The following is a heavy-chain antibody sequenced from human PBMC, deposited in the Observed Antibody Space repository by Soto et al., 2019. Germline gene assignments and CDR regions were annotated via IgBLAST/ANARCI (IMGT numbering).Heavy chain of an antibody. J-gene: IGHJ4*02. D-gene: IGHD3-9*01. V-gene: IGHV2-5*02. CDR3: AHSRKSYYDILTGYNY. CDR2: IYWDDDK. Sequence: QITLKESGPTLVKPTQTLTLTCTFSGFSLSTSAMGVAWIRQPPGKALEWLALIYWDDDKRYSPSLRSRLTLTKDTSKNQVVRTMTNMDPVDTATYYCAHSRKSYYDILTGYNYWGQGTLVTVSS. CDR1: GFSLSTSAMG.